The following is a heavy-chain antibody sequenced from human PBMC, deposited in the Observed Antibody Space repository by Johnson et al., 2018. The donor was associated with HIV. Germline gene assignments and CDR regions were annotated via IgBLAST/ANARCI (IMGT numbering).Heavy chain of an antibody. V-gene: IGHV3-13*01. D-gene: IGHD5/OR15-5a*01. CDR1: GFTFSSYD. CDR2: IGTAGDT. CDR3: ARSRTRLPFDACDI. Sequence: VQLVESGGGLVQPGGSLRLSCAASGFTFSSYDMHWVRQVTGKGLEWVSAIGTAGDTYYPGSVKGRFTISRENAKNSLYLQMNSLRAGDTAVYDCARSRTRLPFDACDIWGQGTMVTVSS. J-gene: IGHJ3*02.